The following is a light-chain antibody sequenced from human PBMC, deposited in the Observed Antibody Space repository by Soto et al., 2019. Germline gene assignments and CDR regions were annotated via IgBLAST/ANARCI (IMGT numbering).Light chain of an antibody. Sequence: EIVLTQSPATLSLSPGERATLPCRASQNVSTSLAWYQQRPGQAPRLLIYDVSNRAAGVPARFSGSGSGTDFTLTISNLEPEDFAICYCQERSNWPRLTFGGGTTVEIK. CDR3: QERSNWPRLT. V-gene: IGKV3-11*01. J-gene: IGKJ4*01. CDR1: QNVSTS. CDR2: DVS.